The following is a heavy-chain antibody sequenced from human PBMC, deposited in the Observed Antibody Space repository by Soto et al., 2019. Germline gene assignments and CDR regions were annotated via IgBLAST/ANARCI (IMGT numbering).Heavy chain of an antibody. CDR3: VRFSSGFFVPRHRDAFDF. V-gene: IGHV2-5*02. D-gene: IGHD3-3*01. CDR1: GFSLTTSGVG. J-gene: IGHJ3*01. Sequence: QITLKESGPPLVRPTQTLTLACSFSGFSLTTSGVGVGWIRQPPGKALEFLALIYWDDDTRYRPSLRTRLTITKDTSKNLVVLTMTNVDPVDTATYYCVRFSSGFFVPRHRDAFDFWGQGTMVTVSS. CDR2: IYWDDDT.